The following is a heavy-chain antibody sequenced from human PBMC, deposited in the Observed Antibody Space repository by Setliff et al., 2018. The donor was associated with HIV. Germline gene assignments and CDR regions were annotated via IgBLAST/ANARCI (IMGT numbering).Heavy chain of an antibody. V-gene: IGHV4-39*01. CDR3: ARHRIVKAYYYYMDV. D-gene: IGHD3-16*02. CDR1: GGSISSSSYY. J-gene: IGHJ6*03. CDR2: IYYSGST. Sequence: SETLSLTCTVSGGSISSSSYYWGWIRQPPGKGLEWIGSIYYSGSTYYNPSLKSRVTISRDMSKNQFSLKLGSVTAADTAVYYCARHRIVKAYYYYMDVWGKGTTVTVSS.